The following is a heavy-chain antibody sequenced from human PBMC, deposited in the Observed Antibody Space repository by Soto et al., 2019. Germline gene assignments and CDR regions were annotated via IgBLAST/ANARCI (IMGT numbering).Heavy chain of an antibody. D-gene: IGHD1-26*01. CDR1: GYTFTGYY. J-gene: IGHJ5*02. CDR3: ARSSGGNFGIIIEGTNWFAP. V-gene: IGHV1-2*02. CDR2: INPNSGGT. Sequence: GASVKVSCKASGYTFTGYYMHWVRQAPGQGLEWMGWINPNSGGTNYAQKVQGRVTMTRDTSISTAYMELSRLRSEDTAVYYCARSSGGNFGIIIEGTNWFAPWGQGTLVTSPQ.